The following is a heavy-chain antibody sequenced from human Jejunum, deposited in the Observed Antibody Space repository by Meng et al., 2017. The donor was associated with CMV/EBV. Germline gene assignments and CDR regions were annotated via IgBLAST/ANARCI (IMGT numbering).Heavy chain of an antibody. CDR1: GFSFRNFD. V-gene: IGHV3-23*01. CDR2: ITGSGSRT. Sequence: SLKISCAASGFSFRNFDRSWARQAPGKGLEWVATITGSGSRTHYADSVKGRFTISRDNSKNTLYLQINSLRVEDTAIYYCDASDYWGQGTQVTVSS. D-gene: IGHD6-6*01. J-gene: IGHJ4*02. CDR3: DASDY.